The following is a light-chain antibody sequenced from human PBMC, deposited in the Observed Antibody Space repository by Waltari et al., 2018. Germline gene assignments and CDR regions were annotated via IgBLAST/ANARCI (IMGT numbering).Light chain of an antibody. J-gene: IGKJ5*01. CDR1: QSISSW. Sequence: DIQMTQSPSALSASVGDRVTITGRASQSISSWLAWYQQKPGEVPKLLIQKSSHLQSGVPSRFSGSGSGTEMTLTISSLQSDDFAIYYCQQYSDDPMTFGQGTRLENK. V-gene: IGKV1-5*03. CDR3: QQYSDDPMT. CDR2: KSS.